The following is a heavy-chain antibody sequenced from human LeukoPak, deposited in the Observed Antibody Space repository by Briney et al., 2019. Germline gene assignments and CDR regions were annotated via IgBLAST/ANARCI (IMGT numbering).Heavy chain of an antibody. D-gene: IGHD3-10*01. J-gene: IGHJ4*02. Sequence: GASVKVSCRASGYTFTSYGISWVRQAPGQRLEWMGWINAGNGNTKYSQKFQGRVTITRDTSASTAYMELSSLRSEDTAVYYCARAGKDYGSGSLLYYFDYWGQGTLVTVSS. CDR3: ARAGKDYGSGSLLYYFDY. V-gene: IGHV1-3*01. CDR2: INAGNGNT. CDR1: GYTFTSYG.